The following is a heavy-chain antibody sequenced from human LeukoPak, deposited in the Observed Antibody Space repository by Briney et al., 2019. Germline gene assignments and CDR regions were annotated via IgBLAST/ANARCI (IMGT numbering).Heavy chain of an antibody. Sequence: PGGSLRLSCAASGFTFDDYGMSWVRQAPGKGLEWVSGINWNGGSTGYADSVKGRFTISRDNAKNSLYLQMNSLRAEDTAVYYCASGAAADHYYYYYMDVWGKGTTVTVSS. J-gene: IGHJ6*03. CDR1: GFTFDDYG. D-gene: IGHD6-13*01. CDR2: INWNGGST. CDR3: ASGAAADHYYYYYMDV. V-gene: IGHV3-20*04.